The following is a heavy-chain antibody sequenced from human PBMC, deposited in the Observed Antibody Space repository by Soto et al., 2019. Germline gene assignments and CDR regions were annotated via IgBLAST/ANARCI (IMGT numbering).Heavy chain of an antibody. CDR2: INSDGSST. CDR1: GFTFSSYW. D-gene: IGHD6-13*01. J-gene: IGHJ4*02. Sequence: EVQLVESGGGLVQPGGSLRLSCAASGFTFSSYWMHWVRQAPGKGLVWVSRINSDGSSTGYADSVKGRFTISRDNAKNTLYLQMNSLRAEDTAVYYCAREGPVGYSSSWPYFDYWGQGTLVTVSS. V-gene: IGHV3-74*01. CDR3: AREGPVGYSSSWPYFDY.